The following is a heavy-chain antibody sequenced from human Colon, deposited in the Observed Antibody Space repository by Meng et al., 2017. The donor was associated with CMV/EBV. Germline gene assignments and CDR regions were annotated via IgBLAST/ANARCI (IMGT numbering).Heavy chain of an antibody. J-gene: IGHJ5*02. D-gene: IGHD3-3*02. CDR3: GRDRHLDP. CDR2: INSISGDT. CDR1: GYTFTDYY. V-gene: IGHV1-2*02. Sequence: QVQLALSGDEVKKPGASVKVSCKTSGYTFTDYYIHWVRQAPGQGLEWMGWINSISGDTNYAQKFQGRVTMTRDTSITTAYMELNSLKSDDTAVYYCGRDRHLDPWGQGTLVTVSS.